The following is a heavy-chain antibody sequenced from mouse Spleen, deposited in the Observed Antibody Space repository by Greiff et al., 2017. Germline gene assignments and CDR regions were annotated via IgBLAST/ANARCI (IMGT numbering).Heavy chain of an antibody. CDR1: GYTFTSYW. CDR2: IDPSDSET. D-gene: IGHD2-1*01. CDR3: AYGNPWYFGV. J-gene: IGHJ1*03. V-gene: IGHV1-52*01. Sequence: QVQLQQPGAELVRPGSSVKLSCKASGYTFTSYWIHWVKQRPGQGLEWIGNIDPSDSETHYNQKFKDKATLTVDKSSSTAYMQLSSLTSEDSAVYYCAYGNPWYFGVWGTGTTVTVSS.